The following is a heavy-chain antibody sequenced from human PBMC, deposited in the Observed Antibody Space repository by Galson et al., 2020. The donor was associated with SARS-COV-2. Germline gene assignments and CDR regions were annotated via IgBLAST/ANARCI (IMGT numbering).Heavy chain of an antibody. D-gene: IGHD1-26*01. CDR3: ARDGVGATTMEDYFDY. CDR2: ISRSGSTK. Sequence: GESLKISCGASGFTFSSYEMNWVRQAPGKGLECVSYISRSGSTKYYADSVKGRFTISRDNAKNSLYLQMNSLRAEDTAVYYCARDGVGATTMEDYFDYWGQGTLVTVSS. CDR1: GFTFSSYE. J-gene: IGHJ4*02. V-gene: IGHV3-48*03.